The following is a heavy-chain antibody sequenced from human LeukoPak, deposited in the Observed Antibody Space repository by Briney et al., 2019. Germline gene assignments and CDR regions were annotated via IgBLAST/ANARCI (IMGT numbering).Heavy chain of an antibody. J-gene: IGHJ4*02. CDR1: GFTFNSYG. D-gene: IGHD6-6*01. V-gene: IGHV3-30*18. CDR2: ISYDGSNK. CDR3: AKDSSSFAPYYFDY. Sequence: PGGSLRLSCAASGFTFNSYGMHWVRQAPGKGLEWVAVISYDGSNKYYADSVKGRFTISRDNSKNTLYLQMNSLRAEDTAVYYCAKDSSSFAPYYFDYWGQGTLVTVSS.